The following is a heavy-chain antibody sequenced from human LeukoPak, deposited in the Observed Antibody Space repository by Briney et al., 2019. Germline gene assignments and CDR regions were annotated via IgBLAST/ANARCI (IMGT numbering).Heavy chain of an antibody. CDR1: GLTFNSQS. V-gene: IGHV3-21*05. CDR3: ARKVGKYSGWYNY. Sequence: GGSLRLSCVVSGLTFNSQSINWVRQAPGKGLEWVSLIYRGGDTYYADSAKGRFTISRDNVKNSLYLQMNSLRVEDTAMYYCARKVGKYSGWYNYWGQGTLVTVSS. J-gene: IGHJ4*02. CDR2: IYRGGDT. D-gene: IGHD6-19*01.